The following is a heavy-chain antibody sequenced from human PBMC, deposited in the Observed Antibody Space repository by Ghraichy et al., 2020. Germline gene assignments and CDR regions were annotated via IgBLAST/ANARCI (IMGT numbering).Heavy chain of an antibody. J-gene: IGHJ6*02. D-gene: IGHD4-23*01. CDR1: GFTFSSYN. CDR2: ITSSSRSI. Sequence: GGSLRLSCVGSGFTFSSYNMNWVRQSPGKGLEWLSYITSSSRSIFYADSVKGRFTISRDTAQNSLYLQMNSLRDEDTAVYYCARASTVVRFYYYDGMDVWGQGTTVTVSS. V-gene: IGHV3-48*02. CDR3: ARASTVVRFYYYDGMDV.